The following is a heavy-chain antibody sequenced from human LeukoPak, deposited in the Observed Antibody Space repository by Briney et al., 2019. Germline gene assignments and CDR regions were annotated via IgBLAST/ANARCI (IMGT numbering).Heavy chain of an antibody. CDR1: GFTFSSYW. V-gene: IGHV3-7*01. D-gene: IGHD2-15*01. Sequence: GGSLRLSCAASGFTFSSYWMSWVRQAPGKGLEWVANIKQDGSEKYYVDSVKGRFTNSRDNAKNSLYLQMNSLRAEDTAVYYCARVACTGNSCRPYHYYGMDVWGQGTSVTVSS. J-gene: IGHJ6*02. CDR3: ARVACTGNSCRPYHYYGMDV. CDR2: IKQDGSEK.